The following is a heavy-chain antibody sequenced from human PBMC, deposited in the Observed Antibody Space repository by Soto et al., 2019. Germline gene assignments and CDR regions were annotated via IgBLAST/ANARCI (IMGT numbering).Heavy chain of an antibody. CDR3: VRLIGNSWLDS. CDR2: TYYRSRWYF. V-gene: IGHV6-1*01. Sequence: SQTLSLTCDISGDSVSTNTATWDRIRQSPSRGLEWLGRTYYRSRWYFDYAVSVKSRITISPDISNNQVSLQLTSVTPDDTAIYYCVRLIGNSWLDSWGQGTLVTVSS. CDR1: GDSVSTNTAT. D-gene: IGHD3-22*01. J-gene: IGHJ5*01.